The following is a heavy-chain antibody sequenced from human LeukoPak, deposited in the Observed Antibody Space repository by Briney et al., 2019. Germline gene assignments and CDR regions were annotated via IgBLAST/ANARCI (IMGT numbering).Heavy chain of an antibody. CDR1: GFIFSSYA. CDR3: ARGIAAAGNPNWFDP. CDR2: IWSDRSNK. D-gene: IGHD6-13*01. Sequence: PGGSLRLSCAASGFIFSSYAMHWVRQAPGTGLEWVAVIWSDRSNKYYADSVKGRFTISRDNSKNTLYLQMNSLRAEDTAVYYCARGIAAAGNPNWFDPWGQGTLVTVSS. V-gene: IGHV3-33*01. J-gene: IGHJ5*02.